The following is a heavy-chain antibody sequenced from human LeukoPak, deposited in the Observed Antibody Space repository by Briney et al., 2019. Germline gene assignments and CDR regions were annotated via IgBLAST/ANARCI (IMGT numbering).Heavy chain of an antibody. V-gene: IGHV4-34*01. D-gene: IGHD3-22*01. J-gene: IGHJ4*02. CDR2: INHSGST. Sequence: PSETLSLTCAVYGGSFSGYYWSWIRQPPGKGLEWIGEINHSGSTNYNPSLKSRVTISVDTSKNQFSLKLSSVTAADTAVYYCASEETYYYETGGKTRARGVGFHYWGQGTLVTVSS. CDR1: GGSFSGYY. CDR3: ASEETYYYETGGKTRARGVGFHY.